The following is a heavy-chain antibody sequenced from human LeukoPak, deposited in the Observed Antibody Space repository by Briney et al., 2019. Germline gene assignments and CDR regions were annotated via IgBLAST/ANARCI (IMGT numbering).Heavy chain of an antibody. V-gene: IGHV1-69*13. CDR1: GGTFSSYA. D-gene: IGHD5-24*01. CDR3: ARGPSYPVERGYYYYGMDV. CDR2: IIPIFGTA. J-gene: IGHJ6*02. Sequence: SVKVSRKASGGTFSSYAISWVRQAPGQGLEWMGGIIPIFGTANYAQKFQGRVTITADESTSTAYMELSSLRSEDTAVYYCARGPSYPVERGYYYYGMDVWGQGTTVTVSS.